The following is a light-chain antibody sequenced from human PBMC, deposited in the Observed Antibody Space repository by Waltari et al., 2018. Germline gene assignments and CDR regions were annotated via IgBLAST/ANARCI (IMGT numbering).Light chain of an antibody. CDR1: PIVSRY. J-gene: IGKJ1*01. CDR2: EAS. Sequence: EIVLTPSPGTLSLSPGERATLSCRASPIVSRYLAWYQQKPGQAPRLLIYEASRRATGIPDRFSGSGSGTDFTLTISRLEPEDFAVYYCQKYGTLPATFGQGTKVEIK. CDR3: QKYGTLPAT. V-gene: IGKV3-20*01.